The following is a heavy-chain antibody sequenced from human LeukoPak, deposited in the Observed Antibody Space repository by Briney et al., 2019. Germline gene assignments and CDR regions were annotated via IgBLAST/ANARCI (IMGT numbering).Heavy chain of an antibody. J-gene: IGHJ3*02. CDR3: ARDSAAAAGYNGAFDI. D-gene: IGHD6-13*01. Sequence: GGSLRLSCAASGFTFDDYAMHWVRQAPGKGLEWVSGISWNSGSIGYADSVKGRFTISRDNAKNSLYLQMNSLRAEDTAVYYCARDSAAAAGYNGAFDIWGQGTMVTVSS. CDR1: GFTFDDYA. V-gene: IGHV3-9*01. CDR2: ISWNSGSI.